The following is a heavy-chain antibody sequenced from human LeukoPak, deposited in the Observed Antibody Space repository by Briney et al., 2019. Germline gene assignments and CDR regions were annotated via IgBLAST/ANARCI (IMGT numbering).Heavy chain of an antibody. J-gene: IGHJ4*02. CDR2: IYYSGST. V-gene: IGHV4-61*05. D-gene: IGHD3-3*01. CDR3: ARRRFLEWLLRLAFDY. Sequence: SETLSLTCTVSGGSISSSSYYWSWIRQPPGKGLEWIGYIYYSGSTNYNPSLKSRVTISVDTSKNQFSLKLSSVTAADTAVYYCARRRFLEWLLRLAFDYWGQGTLVTVSS. CDR1: GGSISSSSYY.